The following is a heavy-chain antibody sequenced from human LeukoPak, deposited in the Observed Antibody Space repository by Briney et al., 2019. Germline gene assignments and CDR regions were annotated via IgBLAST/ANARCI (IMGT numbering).Heavy chain of an antibody. D-gene: IGHD3-22*01. CDR2: ISGSGGST. CDR1: GFTFSSYA. J-gene: IGHJ4*02. CDR3: AKTEAGYYYDSTTFDY. Sequence: GGSLRLSCAASGFTFSSYAMSWVRQAPGKGLEWVSAISGSGGSTYYADSVKGRFTISRDNSKNTLYLQMNSLRAEDTAVYYCAKTEAGYYYDSTTFDYWGQGTLSPSPQ. V-gene: IGHV3-23*01.